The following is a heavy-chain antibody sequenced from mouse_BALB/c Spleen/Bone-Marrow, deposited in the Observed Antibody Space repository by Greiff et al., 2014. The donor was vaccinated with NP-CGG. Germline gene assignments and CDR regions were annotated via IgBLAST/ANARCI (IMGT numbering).Heavy chain of an antibody. Sequence: DVQLQESGAELVKPGASVKLSCTASGFNIKDTYMHWVKQRPEQGLEWIGRIDPANGNTKYDPKFQGKATITADTSFNTAYLQLSSLTSEDTAVYYCARCYYGSSYFDYWGQGTILTVSS. V-gene: IGHV14-3*02. CDR1: GFNIKDTY. CDR3: ARCYYGSSYFDY. J-gene: IGHJ2*01. CDR2: IDPANGNT. D-gene: IGHD1-1*01.